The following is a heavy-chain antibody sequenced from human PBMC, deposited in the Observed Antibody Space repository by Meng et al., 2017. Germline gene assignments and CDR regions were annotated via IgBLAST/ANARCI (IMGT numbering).Heavy chain of an antibody. V-gene: IGHV1-18*01. J-gene: IGHJ4*02. D-gene: IGHD3-22*01. CDR3: ARVSHTYYYDSSGYYPSDY. Sequence: QVQLWQHGAEVKKPGASVKVSCKASGYTFTSYGISWVRQAPGQGLEWMGWISAYNGNTNYTQKLQGRVTMTTDTSTSTAYMELRSLRSDDTAVYYCARVSHTYYYDSSGYYPSDYWGQGTLVTVSS. CDR1: GYTFTSYG. CDR2: ISAYNGNT.